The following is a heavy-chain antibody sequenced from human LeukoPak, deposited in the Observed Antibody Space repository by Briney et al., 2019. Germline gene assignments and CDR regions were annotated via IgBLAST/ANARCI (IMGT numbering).Heavy chain of an antibody. Sequence: ASVKVSCKASGYTFTSYYMHWVRQAPGQGLEWMGIINPSGGSTSYAQKFQGRVTMTTDMSTSTVYMELSSLRSEDTAVYYCARAPDYYDSSGYYYYYYMDVWGKGTTVTVSS. CDR1: GYTFTSYY. V-gene: IGHV1-46*01. J-gene: IGHJ6*03. D-gene: IGHD3-22*01. CDR3: ARAPDYYDSSGYYYYYYMDV. CDR2: INPSGGST.